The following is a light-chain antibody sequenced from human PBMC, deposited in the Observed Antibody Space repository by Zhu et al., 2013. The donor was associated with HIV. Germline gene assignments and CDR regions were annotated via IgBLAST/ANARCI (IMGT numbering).Light chain of an antibody. CDR1: RSISTW. Sequence: IQMTQSPSILSASVGDRVSITCRASRSISTWLAWYQQKPGKAPKLLIFKASSLQTDVPSRFSASGSGTEFTLTISSLQPDDFASYFCQQYDNYPYTFGQGTKLEIK. CDR2: KAS. J-gene: IGKJ2*01. CDR3: QQYDNYPYT. V-gene: IGKV1-5*03.